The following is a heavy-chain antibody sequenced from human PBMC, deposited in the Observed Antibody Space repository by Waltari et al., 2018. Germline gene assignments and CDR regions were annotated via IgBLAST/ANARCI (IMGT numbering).Heavy chain of an antibody. CDR2: INPNSGGT. CDR3: ARDTYYYDSSYYFDY. D-gene: IGHD3-22*01. V-gene: IGHV1-2*02. J-gene: IGHJ4*02. CDR1: GYTFTGYY. Sequence: QVQLVQSGAEVKKPGASVKVSCKASGYTFTGYYMHWVRQAPGQGLEWMGWINPNSGGTNYEQNFQGRVTMTRDTSISTAYMELSRLRSDDTAVYYCARDTYYYDSSYYFDYWGQGTLVTVSS.